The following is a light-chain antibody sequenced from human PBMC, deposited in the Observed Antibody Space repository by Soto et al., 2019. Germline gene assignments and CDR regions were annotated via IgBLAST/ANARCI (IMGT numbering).Light chain of an antibody. CDR1: QSVSNQ. J-gene: IGKJ5*01. Sequence: EIVLTQSPATLSLSPGERATLSCRASQSVSNQLAWYQQKSGQAPRLLIYDAFNRATGIPARFSGSGSGTDFTLTISSLEPEDFAVYYCQQRNIWPPVTFGQGTRLEIK. CDR2: DAF. V-gene: IGKV3-11*01. CDR3: QQRNIWPPVT.